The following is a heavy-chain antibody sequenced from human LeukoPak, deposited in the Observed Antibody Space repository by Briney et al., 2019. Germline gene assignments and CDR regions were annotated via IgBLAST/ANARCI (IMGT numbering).Heavy chain of an antibody. J-gene: IGHJ5*02. Sequence: SETLSLTCTVSGGSISSYYWSRIRQPAGKGLEWIGRIYTSGSTNYNPSLKSRVIISEDTSKNQFSLKLTSVTAADTAAYYCARGAKEYSYGYGVSTLFWFDPWGQGTLVTVSS. CDR2: IYTSGST. V-gene: IGHV4-4*07. CDR1: GGSISSYY. D-gene: IGHD5-18*01. CDR3: ARGAKEYSYGYGVSTLFWFDP.